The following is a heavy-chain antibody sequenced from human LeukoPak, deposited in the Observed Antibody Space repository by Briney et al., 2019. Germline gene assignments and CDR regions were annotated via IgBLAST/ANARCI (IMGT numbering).Heavy chain of an antibody. J-gene: IGHJ4*02. V-gene: IGHV3-23*01. CDR2: ISGSGGST. CDR3: ARDADYGANSLDY. D-gene: IGHD4-23*01. CDR1: RFTFSSNA. Sequence: GALRLSCAASRFTFSSNAMTWVRQAPGKGLEWVSAISGSGGSTYYADSVKGRFTISRVNSKNTLYLQMNSLRAEDTAVYYCARDADYGANSLDYWGQGTLVTVSS.